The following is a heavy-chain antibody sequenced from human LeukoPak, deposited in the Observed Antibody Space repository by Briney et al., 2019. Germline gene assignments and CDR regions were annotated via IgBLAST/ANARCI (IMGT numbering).Heavy chain of an antibody. V-gene: IGHV3-30*04. CDR1: GFTISSYA. CDR2: ISKDGNSQ. CDR3: AGESFDI. Sequence: GGSLRLSCAASGFTISSYALDWVRQAPGKGLEWVAVISKDGNSQNYADSVKGRFTISRDNSKNTLYLQMNSLRPEDTAVYYCAGESFDIWGQGTTVTVSS. J-gene: IGHJ3*02.